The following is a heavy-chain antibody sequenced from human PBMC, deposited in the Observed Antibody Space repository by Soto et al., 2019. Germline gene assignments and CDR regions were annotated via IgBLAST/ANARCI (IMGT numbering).Heavy chain of an antibody. CDR1: GGSISSGGHY. V-gene: IGHV4-31*03. CDR2: IYYSGST. D-gene: IGHD4-17*01. J-gene: IGHJ3*02. Sequence: SETLSLTCTVSGGSISSGGHYWSWIRQHPGKGLEWIGYIYYSGSTYYNPSLKSRVTISVNTSKNQFSLKLSSVTAADTAVYYCARSRKTTVVNAFDIWGQGTMVTVSS. CDR3: ARSRKTTVVNAFDI.